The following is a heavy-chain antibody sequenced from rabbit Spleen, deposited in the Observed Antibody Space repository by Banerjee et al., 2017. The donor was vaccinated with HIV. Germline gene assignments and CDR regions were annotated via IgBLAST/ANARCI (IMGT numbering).Heavy chain of an antibody. D-gene: IGHD7-1*01. V-gene: IGHV1S45*01. CDR2: IYIGDGST. J-gene: IGHJ4*01. Sequence: QEQLVESGGGLVQPEGSLTLTCKASGVSFSDKDVMCWVRQAPGKGPEWIACIYIGDGSTFYAIWAIGRFTISKTSSTTVTLQVTSLTAADTATYFCARDTAAYAGYTFNLWGPGTLVTVS. CDR3: ARDTAAYAGYTFNL. CDR1: GVSFSDKDV.